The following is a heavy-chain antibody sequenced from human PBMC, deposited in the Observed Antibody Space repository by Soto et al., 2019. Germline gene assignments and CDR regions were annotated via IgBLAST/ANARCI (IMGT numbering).Heavy chain of an antibody. Sequence: QVQLVQSGAEVKKPGASVKVSCKASGYTFTSYGISWVRQAPGQGLEWXXXXSAYNGNTNYAQKLQGRVTMTTDTSTSTAYMXLXXXXXXXXXXXXXXXXXXXXXXXXXXXYYGMDVWGQGTTVTVSS. CDR2: XSAYNGNT. CDR3: XXXXXXXXXXXXXXYYGMDV. V-gene: IGHV1-18*01. CDR1: GYTFTSYG. J-gene: IGHJ6*02.